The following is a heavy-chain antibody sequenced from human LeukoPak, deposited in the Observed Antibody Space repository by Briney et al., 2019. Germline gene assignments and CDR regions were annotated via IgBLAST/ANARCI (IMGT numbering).Heavy chain of an antibody. V-gene: IGHV4-59*08. D-gene: IGHD6-13*01. CDR1: GGSVTSYY. J-gene: IGHJ4*02. CDR3: ATTGATSPSSASWFNIEY. Sequence: SETLSLTCTVSGGSVTSYYCNWVRQPPGRGLEWIGYIYYSGGTNYNPSLESRVTISLDTAKNQFSLKLGSVTAEDTAVYYCATTGATSPSSASWFNIEYWGPGTLVHVSS. CDR2: IYYSGGT.